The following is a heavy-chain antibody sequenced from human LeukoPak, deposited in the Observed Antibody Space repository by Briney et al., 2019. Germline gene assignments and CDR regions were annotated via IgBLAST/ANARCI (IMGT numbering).Heavy chain of an antibody. D-gene: IGHD2-2*01. CDR1: GYSISSGYY. V-gene: IGHV4-38-2*02. CDR3: ARSPQRGSVPAAEKLFDY. CDR2: IYHSGST. J-gene: IGHJ4*02. Sequence: SPSETLSLTCTVSGYSISSGYYWGWIRQPPGKGREWIGSIYHSGSTYYNPSLKSRVTISVDTSKNQFSLKLSSVPAADTAVYYCARSPQRGSVPAAEKLFDYWGQGTLVTVSS.